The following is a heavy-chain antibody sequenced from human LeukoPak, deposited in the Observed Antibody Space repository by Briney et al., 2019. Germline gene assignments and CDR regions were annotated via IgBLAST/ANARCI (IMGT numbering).Heavy chain of an antibody. V-gene: IGHV3-30*18. J-gene: IGHJ4*02. CDR3: AKCFTGGDCYLFDY. D-gene: IGHD2-21*02. CDR1: GFTFSSYG. CDR2: ISHHGSNQ. Sequence: GGSLRLSCAASGFTFSSYGMHWVRQAPGKGLEWVAVISHHGSNQYYADSVKGRFTISRDNSKNTLYLQMNSLRAEDTAVYYCAKCFTGGDCYLFDYWGQGTLVTVSS.